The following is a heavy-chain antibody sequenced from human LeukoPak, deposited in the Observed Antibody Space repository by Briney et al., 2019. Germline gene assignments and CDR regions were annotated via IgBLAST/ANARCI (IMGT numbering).Heavy chain of an antibody. CDR2: IRYDGSNK. Sequence: GRSLRLSCAASGFTFSSYGMHWVRQAPGKGLEWVAFIRYDGSNKYYADSVKGRFTISRDNSKNTLCLQMNSLRAEDTAVYYCAKDGPTTPLGNYFDYWGQGTLVTVSS. CDR1: GFTFSSYG. V-gene: IGHV3-30*02. CDR3: AKDGPTTPLGNYFDY. J-gene: IGHJ4*02. D-gene: IGHD4-11*01.